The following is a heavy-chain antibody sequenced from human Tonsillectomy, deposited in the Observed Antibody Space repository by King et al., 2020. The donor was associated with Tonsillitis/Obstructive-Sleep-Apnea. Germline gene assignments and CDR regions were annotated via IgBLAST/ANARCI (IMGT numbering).Heavy chain of an antibody. D-gene: IGHD3-22*01. CDR2: SRPYNGDT. V-gene: IGHV1-18*01. CDR1: GYTFTSYD. J-gene: IGHJ1*01. Sequence: QLVQSGAEVKKPGASVKVSCKASGYTFTSYDITWVRQAPGKGLEWMGWSRPYNGDTNYAQKLQGRVTMTSDTSTSTAYMELRSLRSDDTAVYYCARDYYDSSGFYHGYFQHWGQGTLVTVSS. CDR3: ARDYYDSSGFYHGYFQH.